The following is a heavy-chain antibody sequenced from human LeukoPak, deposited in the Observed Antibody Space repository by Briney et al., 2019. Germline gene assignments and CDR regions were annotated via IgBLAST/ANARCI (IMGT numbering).Heavy chain of an antibody. V-gene: IGHV3-48*01. J-gene: IGHJ4*02. CDR2: ISSSSSII. Sequence: QPGGSLGLSCAASGFTFSSYSMNWVRQAPGKGLEWVSYISSSSSIIYYADSVKGRFTISRDNSKKILYLQMNSLRAEDTAVYHCAKSGGITIFGLVDYWGQGTLVTVSS. CDR1: GFTFSSYS. CDR3: AKSGGITIFGLVDY. D-gene: IGHD3-3*01.